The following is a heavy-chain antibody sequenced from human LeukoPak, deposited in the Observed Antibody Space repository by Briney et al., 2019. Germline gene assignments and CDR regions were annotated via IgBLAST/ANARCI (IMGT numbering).Heavy chain of an antibody. V-gene: IGHV5-51*01. CDR2: IYPGDSDT. D-gene: IGHD3-10*01. Sequence: GESLKISCQGSGYSFTSYWIGWVRQMPGKGLEWMGIIYPGDSDTTYSPSFRGQVTISADKSISTAYLQWSSLKASDTAMYYCARRYYYGSGSRNYYFDYWGQGTLVTVSS. CDR1: GYSFTSYW. CDR3: ARRYYYGSGSRNYYFDY. J-gene: IGHJ4*02.